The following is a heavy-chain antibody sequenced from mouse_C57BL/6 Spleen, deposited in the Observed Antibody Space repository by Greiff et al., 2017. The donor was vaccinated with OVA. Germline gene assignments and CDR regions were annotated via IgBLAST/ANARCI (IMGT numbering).Heavy chain of an antibody. V-gene: IGHV1-7*01. D-gene: IGHD2-5*01. J-gene: IGHJ4*01. Sequence: VQLQQSGAELAKPGASVKLSCKASGYTFTSYWMHWVKQRPGQGLEWIGYINPSSGYTKYNQKFKDKATLPAEKSSSTAYMQLSSLTYEDSAVYYCARYPYSNYGAMDYWGQGTSVTVSS. CDR3: ARYPYSNYGAMDY. CDR2: INPSSGYT. CDR1: GYTFTSYW.